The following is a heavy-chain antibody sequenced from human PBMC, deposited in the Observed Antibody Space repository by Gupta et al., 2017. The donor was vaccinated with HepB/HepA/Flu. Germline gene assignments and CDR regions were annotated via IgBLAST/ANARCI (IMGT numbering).Heavy chain of an antibody. CDR2: INPNSGGT. CDR3: ARDRRECSSTSCYAPHGIAAAP. CDR1: GYTFTGYY. Sequence: QVQLVQSGAEVKKPGASVKVSCKASGYTFTGYYMHWVRQAPGQGLEWMGWINPNSGGTNYAQKFQGRVTMTRDTSISTAYMELSRLRSDDTAVYYCARDRRECSSTSCYAPHGIAAAPWGQGTLVTVSS. J-gene: IGHJ4*02. V-gene: IGHV1-2*02. D-gene: IGHD2-2*01.